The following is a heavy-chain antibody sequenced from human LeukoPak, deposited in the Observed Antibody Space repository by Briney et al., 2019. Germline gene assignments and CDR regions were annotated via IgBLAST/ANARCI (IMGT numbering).Heavy chain of an antibody. V-gene: IGHV1-8*02. Sequence: GASVKVSCKASGYTFTSYGISWVRQAPGQGLEWMGWMNPNSGNTGYAQKFQGRVTMTRNTSISTAYMELSSLRSEDTAVYYCARVGNIRIAAAGRVSQFWGQGTLVTVSS. CDR1: GYTFTSYG. J-gene: IGHJ4*02. CDR2: MNPNSGNT. D-gene: IGHD6-13*01. CDR3: ARVGNIRIAAAGRVSQF.